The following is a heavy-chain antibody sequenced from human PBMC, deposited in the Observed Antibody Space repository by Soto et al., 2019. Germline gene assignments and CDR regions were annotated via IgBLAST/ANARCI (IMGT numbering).Heavy chain of an antibody. D-gene: IGHD6-19*01. CDR2: ISPIFGTA. V-gene: IGHV1-69*13. CDR1: GGTFSSYA. Sequence: AASVKVSFKASGGTFSSYAISWVRQAPGQGLEWMGGISPIFGTANYAQKFQGRVTITADESTSTAYMELSSLRSEDTAVYYCARNTSPYSSGWYLGDYWGQGPLVTVSS. J-gene: IGHJ4*02. CDR3: ARNTSPYSSGWYLGDY.